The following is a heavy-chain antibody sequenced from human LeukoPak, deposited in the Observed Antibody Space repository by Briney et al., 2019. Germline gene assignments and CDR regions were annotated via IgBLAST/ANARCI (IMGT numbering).Heavy chain of an antibody. CDR1: GFTFGDYG. Sequence: GGSLRLSCTASGFTFGDYGMSWVRQAPGKGLEWVGFIRSKAYGGTTEYAASVKGRFTISRDDSKSIAYLQMNSLKTEDTAVYHCTRYSSGWPYYYYGMDVWGQGTTVTVSS. CDR2: IRSKAYGGTT. J-gene: IGHJ6*02. CDR3: TRYSSGWPYYYYGMDV. D-gene: IGHD6-19*01. V-gene: IGHV3-49*04.